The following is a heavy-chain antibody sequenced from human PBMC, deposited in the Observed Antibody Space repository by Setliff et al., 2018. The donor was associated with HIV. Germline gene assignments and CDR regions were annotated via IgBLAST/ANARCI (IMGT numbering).Heavy chain of an antibody. Sequence: SETLSLTCTVSGQFISDGYYWGWIRQAPGKGLEWIGSVYHSGKTYYNPSLKSRVTMSADTSKNQISLMLRSMTAADTAVYYCAKHDFGEGSCFDPWGQGSLVTVSS. V-gene: IGHV4-38-2*02. CDR1: GQFISDGYY. D-gene: IGHD3-16*01. CDR3: AKHDFGEGSCFDP. CDR2: VYHSGKT. J-gene: IGHJ5*02.